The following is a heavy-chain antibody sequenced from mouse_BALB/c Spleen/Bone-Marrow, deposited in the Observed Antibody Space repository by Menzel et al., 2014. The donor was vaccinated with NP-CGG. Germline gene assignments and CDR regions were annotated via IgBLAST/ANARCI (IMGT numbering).Heavy chain of an antibody. V-gene: IGHV2-9*02. CDR2: KWAGGTT. CDR1: GFSLTSYG. CDR3: ARTGTKDYFDY. Sequence: VKLVESGPGLAAPSQSLSITCTVSGFSLTSYGVHWVRQPPGKGLEWLGVKWAGGTTSYNSALMSRLSISRDNSKSQVFLKMNSLQTDDTAIYYCARTGTKDYFDYWGQGTTLTVSS. D-gene: IGHD4-1*01. J-gene: IGHJ2*01.